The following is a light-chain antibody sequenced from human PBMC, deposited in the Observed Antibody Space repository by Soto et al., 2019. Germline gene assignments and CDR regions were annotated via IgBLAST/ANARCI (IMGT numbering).Light chain of an antibody. CDR2: KAS. CDR3: QQYNSYSRT. V-gene: IGKV1-5*03. CDR1: QSLICSSNDKSY. J-gene: IGKJ1*01. Sequence: DIVMTQSPDSLAVSLGERATVNCKSSQSLICSSNDKSYLAWYQQKPGKAPKLLIYKASSLESGVPSRFSGSGSGTEFTLTISSLQPDDFATYYCQQYNSYSRTFGQGTKVDIK.